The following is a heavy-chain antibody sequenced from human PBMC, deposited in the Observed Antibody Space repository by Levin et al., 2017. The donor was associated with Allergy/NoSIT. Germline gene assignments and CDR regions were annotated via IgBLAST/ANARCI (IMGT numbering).Heavy chain of an antibody. V-gene: IGHV4-39*07. Sequence: SETLSLTCTVSGGSISTSSYHWGWVRQPPGTGLEWIGNIYYTGRTSYNPSLKSRVIISIDTSKKQFFLRLNSVNAADTAVYYCARVMSAISAAGPEKWGQGTLVTVSA. D-gene: IGHD6-25*01. CDR3: ARVMSAISAAGPEK. CDR1: GGSISTSSYH. CDR2: IYYTGRT. J-gene: IGHJ4*02.